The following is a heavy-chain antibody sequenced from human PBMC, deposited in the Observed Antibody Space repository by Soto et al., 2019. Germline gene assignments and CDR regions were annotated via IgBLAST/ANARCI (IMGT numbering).Heavy chain of an antibody. CDR2: ISGSGGST. D-gene: IGHD2-21*02. Sequence: GGSLRLSCAASGFTFSSYAMSWVRQAPGKGLEWVSAISGSGGSTYYADSVKGRFTISRDNSKNTLYLQMNSLRAEDTAVYYCAKVPWHNCGGDCYPRRYFDYWGQGTLVTVSS. V-gene: IGHV3-23*01. CDR3: AKVPWHNCGGDCYPRRYFDY. J-gene: IGHJ4*02. CDR1: GFTFSSYA.